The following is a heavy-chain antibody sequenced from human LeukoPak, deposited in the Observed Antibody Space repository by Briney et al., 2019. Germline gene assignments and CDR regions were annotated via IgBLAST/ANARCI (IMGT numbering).Heavy chain of an antibody. D-gene: IGHD2-2*01. Sequence: TGGSLRLSCAASGFTFSSYSMNWVRQAPGKGLEWVSYISSSSSTIYYADSVKGRFTISRDNAKNSLYLQMNSLRAEDTAVYYCASLVVPAAKLPGNFDYWGQGTLVTVSS. CDR3: ASLVVPAAKLPGNFDY. J-gene: IGHJ4*02. V-gene: IGHV3-48*01. CDR1: GFTFSSYS. CDR2: ISSSSSTI.